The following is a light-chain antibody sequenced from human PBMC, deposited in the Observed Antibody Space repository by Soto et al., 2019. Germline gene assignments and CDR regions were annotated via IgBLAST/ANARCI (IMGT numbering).Light chain of an antibody. CDR1: QGISSY. V-gene: IGKV1-9*01. CDR2: AAS. CDR3: QQLNSYPRT. J-gene: IGKJ3*01. Sequence: DIQLTQSPSFLSASVGDRVTITCRASQGISSYLAWYQQKPGKAPKLLIYAASTLQSGVPSRFSGSGFGTEFTPTISSLQPEDLATYYCQQLNSYPRTFGPGTKVDIK.